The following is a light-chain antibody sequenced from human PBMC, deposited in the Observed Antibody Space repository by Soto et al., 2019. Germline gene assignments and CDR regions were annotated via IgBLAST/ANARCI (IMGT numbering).Light chain of an antibody. Sequence: EMVLTQSPGTLSLSPGERATLSCRASQSVSNSYLAWYQQKPGQAPRLLIYDASNRATGIPARFSGSGSGTEFTLTISSLQSEDFAVYYCQQYSIWRTFGQGTKVDIK. CDR3: QQYSIWRT. J-gene: IGKJ1*01. CDR2: DAS. CDR1: QSVSNSY. V-gene: IGKV3D-15*01.